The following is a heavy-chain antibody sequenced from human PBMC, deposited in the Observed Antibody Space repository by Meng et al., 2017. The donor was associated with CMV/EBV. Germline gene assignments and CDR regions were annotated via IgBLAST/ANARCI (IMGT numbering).Heavy chain of an antibody. Sequence: ASVTVSCQASGYTFTGYYMHWVRQAPGQGLEWMGWINPNSGGTNYAKKFQGRVTMTRDTSISTAYMELSRLRSDDTAVYYCARASSGYGSAFDIWGQGTMVTVSS. CDR3: ARASSGYGSAFDI. CDR2: INPNSGGT. J-gene: IGHJ3*02. V-gene: IGHV1-2*02. CDR1: GYTFTGYY. D-gene: IGHD3-22*01.